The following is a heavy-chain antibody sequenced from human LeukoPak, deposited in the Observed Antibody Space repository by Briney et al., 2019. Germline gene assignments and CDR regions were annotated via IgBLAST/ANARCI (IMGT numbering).Heavy chain of an antibody. D-gene: IGHD4-17*01. CDR2: IYYSGST. J-gene: IGHJ3*02. Sequence: SETLSLTCTVSGGSISSYYWSWIRQPPGKGLEWIGYIYYSGSTNYNPSLKSRVTISVDTSKYQFSLKLSSVTAADTAVYYCARPTVTRGDAFDIWGQGTMVTVSS. V-gene: IGHV4-59*08. CDR1: GGSISSYY. CDR3: ARPTVTRGDAFDI.